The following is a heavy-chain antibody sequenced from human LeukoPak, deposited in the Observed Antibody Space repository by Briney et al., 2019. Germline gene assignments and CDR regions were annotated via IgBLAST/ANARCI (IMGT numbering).Heavy chain of an antibody. Sequence: PGGSLRLSCAASGSSFSSYAMNWVRQAPGKGLEWVSTISGSGDNTYYTDSVKGRFTISRDNAKNTLYLQMNSLRAEDTAVYFCVNGYTYGQYWGQGTLVTVSS. CDR3: VNGYTYGQY. V-gene: IGHV3-23*01. J-gene: IGHJ4*02. CDR2: ISGSGDNT. CDR1: GSSFSSYA. D-gene: IGHD5-18*01.